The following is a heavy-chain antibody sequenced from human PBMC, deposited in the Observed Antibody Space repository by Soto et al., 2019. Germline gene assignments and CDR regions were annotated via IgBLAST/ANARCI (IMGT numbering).Heavy chain of an antibody. D-gene: IGHD6-19*01. CDR1: GFTFSSYA. CDR2: ISGSGGST. J-gene: IGHJ5*02. CDR3: AKGRSAAVAGRGWFDP. V-gene: IGHV3-23*01. Sequence: EVQLLESGGGLVQPGGSLRLSCAASGFTFSSYAMSWVRQAPGKGLEWVSAISGSGGSTYYADSVKGRFTISRDNSKNTLYLQMNSLRAEDTAVYYCAKGRSAAVAGRGWFDPCGQGTLVTVSS.